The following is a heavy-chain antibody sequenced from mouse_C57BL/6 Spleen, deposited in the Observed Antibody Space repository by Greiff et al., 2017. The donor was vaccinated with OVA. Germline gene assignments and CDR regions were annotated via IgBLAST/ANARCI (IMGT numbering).Heavy chain of an antibody. CDR1: GYTFTDYY. V-gene: IGHV1-26*01. CDR3: ARGGLSYDYPHY. D-gene: IGHD2-4*01. Sequence: VQLQQSGPELVKPGASVKISCKASGYTFTDYYMNWVKQSHGKSLEWIGDINPNNGGTSYNQKFKGKATLTVDKSSSTAYMELRSLTSEDSAVYYCARGGLSYDYPHYWGQGTTLTVSS. CDR2: INPNNGGT. J-gene: IGHJ2*01.